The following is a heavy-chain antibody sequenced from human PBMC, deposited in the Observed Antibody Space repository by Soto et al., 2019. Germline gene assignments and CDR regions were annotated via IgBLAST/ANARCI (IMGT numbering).Heavy chain of an antibody. CDR2: IIPMFDTV. CDR3: AGGEMATMWNLDY. CDR1: GGTFSTFA. D-gene: IGHD5-12*01. Sequence: QVQLVQSGAEVKKPGSSVKVSCKASGGTFSTFAISWVRQAPGQGLEWMGNIIPMFDTVSYAPNFKGRVTITADKSTKTANMELSSLRSEDTAVYYCAGGEMATMWNLDYWGQGTLVTVSS. V-gene: IGHV1-69*06. J-gene: IGHJ4*02.